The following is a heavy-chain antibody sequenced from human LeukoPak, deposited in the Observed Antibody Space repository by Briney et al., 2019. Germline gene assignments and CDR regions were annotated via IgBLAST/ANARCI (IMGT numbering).Heavy chain of an antibody. CDR3: ARESGSFDFDY. Sequence: PGTSLRLSCAASGFTFSTYSIHWVRQAPGKGLEWVANIKQDGSEKYYVDSVKGRFTISRDNAKNSLYLQMNSLRAEDTAVYYCARESGSFDFDYWGQGTLVTVSS. CDR1: GFTFSTYS. D-gene: IGHD1-26*01. CDR2: IKQDGSEK. V-gene: IGHV3-7*01. J-gene: IGHJ4*02.